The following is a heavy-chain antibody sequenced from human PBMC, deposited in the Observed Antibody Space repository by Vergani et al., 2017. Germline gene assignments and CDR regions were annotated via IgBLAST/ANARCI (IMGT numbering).Heavy chain of an antibody. Sequence: QVQLVESGGGVVQPGRSLRLSCAASGFTFSSYAMHWVRQAPGKGLEWVAVISYDGSNKYYADSVKGRFTISRDNTKNTLYLQMNSLRAEDTAVYYCAGLHGAVTDWYFDLWGRGTLVTVSS. J-gene: IGHJ2*01. V-gene: IGHV3-30*01. D-gene: IGHD4/OR15-4a*01. CDR1: GFTFSSYA. CDR2: ISYDGSNK. CDR3: AGLHGAVTDWYFDL.